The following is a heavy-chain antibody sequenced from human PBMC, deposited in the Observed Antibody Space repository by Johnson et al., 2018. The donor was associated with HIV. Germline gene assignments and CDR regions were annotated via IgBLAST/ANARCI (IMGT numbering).Heavy chain of an antibody. Sequence: EQLVESGGGVVQPGRSLRLSCAASGFTFSSYAMHWVRQAPGKGLAGVAVISYDGSNKYYADSVKGRFTISRDNSKKTLYLQMNSLRAEDTAVYYCASPRAVAGGGAFDIWGQGTMVTVSS. V-gene: IGHV3-30*04. CDR2: ISYDGSNK. CDR1: GFTFSSYA. CDR3: ASPRAVAGGGAFDI. D-gene: IGHD6-19*01. J-gene: IGHJ3*02.